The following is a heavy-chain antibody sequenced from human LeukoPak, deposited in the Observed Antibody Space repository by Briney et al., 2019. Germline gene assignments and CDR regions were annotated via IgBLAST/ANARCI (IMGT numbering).Heavy chain of an antibody. J-gene: IGHJ4*02. V-gene: IGHV3-21*01. CDR3: ARGGPYYYDSSGYSDY. CDR2: VSTGSNYI. Sequence: GGSLRLSCTASGFTFSSYSLNWVRQAPGKGLEWVSSVSTGSNYIYYADSVKGRFTISRDNAKNSLYLQMNSLRAEDTAVYYCARGGPYYYDSSGYSDYWGQGTLVTVSS. D-gene: IGHD3-22*01. CDR1: GFTFSSYS.